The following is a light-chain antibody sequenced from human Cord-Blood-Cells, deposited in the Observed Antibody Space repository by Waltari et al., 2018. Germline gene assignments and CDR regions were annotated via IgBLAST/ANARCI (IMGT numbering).Light chain of an antibody. CDR2: EVS. CDR1: SSAVGGYNY. V-gene: IGLV2-8*01. CDR3: SSYAGSNSYV. Sequence: QSALTQPPSASGSPGQSVTISCTGTSSAVGGYNYVSWYQQHPGKAPKLMIYEVSKRPSGLPERFSGSKSGNTASLTVSGLEAEDEADYYCSSYAGSNSYVFGTGTKVTVL. J-gene: IGLJ1*01.